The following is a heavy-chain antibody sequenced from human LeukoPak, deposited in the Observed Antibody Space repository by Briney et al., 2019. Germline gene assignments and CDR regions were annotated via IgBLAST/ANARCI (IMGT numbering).Heavy chain of an antibody. CDR2: IDPHSGGT. CDR1: GYTFTHYY. CDR3: AREYYDSSGRKHAFDI. J-gene: IGHJ3*02. V-gene: IGHV1-2*02. Sequence: ASVKVSCKASGYTFTHYYMSWVRQAPGQGLEWMGWIDPHSGGTNYAQKCQGRVTMTRDTSISTAYVELSRLRSDDTAVYYCAREYYDSSGRKHAFDIWGQGTMVTVSS. D-gene: IGHD3-22*01.